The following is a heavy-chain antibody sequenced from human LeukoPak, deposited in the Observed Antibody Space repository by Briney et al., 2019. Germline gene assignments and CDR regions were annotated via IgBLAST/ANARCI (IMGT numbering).Heavy chain of an antibody. D-gene: IGHD3-16*02. J-gene: IGHJ6*03. Sequence: SETLSLTCTVSGGSISSFYWNWIRQPPGKGLEWIGYIYYSGSTNYNPSLKSRVTISVDTSKNQFSLKLSSVTAADTAVYYCARHIGGRYYYYYMDVWGKGTTVTISS. CDR2: IYYSGST. CDR3: ARHIGGRYYYYYMDV. CDR1: GGSISSFY. V-gene: IGHV4-59*08.